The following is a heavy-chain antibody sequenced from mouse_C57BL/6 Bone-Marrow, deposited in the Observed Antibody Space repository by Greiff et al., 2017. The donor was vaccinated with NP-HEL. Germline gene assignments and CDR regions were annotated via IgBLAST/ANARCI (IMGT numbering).Heavy chain of an antibody. V-gene: IGHV1-54*01. Sequence: QVQLQQSGAELVRPGTSVKVSCKASGYAFTNYLIEWVKQRPGQGLEWIGVINPGSGGTNYNEKFKGKATLTADKSSSTAYMQLSSLTSEDSAVYVCARPGVTTVVDYWGQGTTLTVSS. CDR1: GYAFTNYL. D-gene: IGHD1-1*01. CDR2: INPGSGGT. J-gene: IGHJ2*01. CDR3: ARPGVTTVVDY.